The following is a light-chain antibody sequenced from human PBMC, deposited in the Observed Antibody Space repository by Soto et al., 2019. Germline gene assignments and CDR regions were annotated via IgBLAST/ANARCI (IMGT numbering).Light chain of an antibody. CDR1: QNIITY. CDR2: EAS. Sequence: IEITQSPSSLSASVGDRVTITCRASQNIITYLNGYQQKPGKAPKLLIYEASSLESGVPSRFSGSGSGTEFTLTIGGLQPDDFATYYCQQFNSYPITFGQGTRLEI. CDR3: QQFNSYPIT. V-gene: IGKV1-13*02. J-gene: IGKJ5*01.